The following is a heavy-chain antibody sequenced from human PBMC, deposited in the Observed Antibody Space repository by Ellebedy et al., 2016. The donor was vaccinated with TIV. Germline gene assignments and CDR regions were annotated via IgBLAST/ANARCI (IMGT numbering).Heavy chain of an antibody. CDR2: ISSSSCTI. D-gene: IGHD6-13*01. CDR3: AAAAGAGDDAFDI. J-gene: IGHJ3*02. V-gene: IGHV3-48*01. CDR1: GFTFIIYS. Sequence: GESLKISXAASGFTFIIYSLNWVRQAPGKGLEWVSYISSSSCTIYYADSVKGRFTISRDNAKNSLYLQMNSLRAEDTAVYYCAAAAGAGDDAFDIWGQGTMVTVSS.